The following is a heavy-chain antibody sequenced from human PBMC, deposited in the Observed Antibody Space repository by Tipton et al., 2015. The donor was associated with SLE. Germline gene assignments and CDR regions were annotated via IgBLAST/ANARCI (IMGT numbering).Heavy chain of an antibody. D-gene: IGHD3-10*01. V-gene: IGHV4-4*02. Sequence: TLSLTCAVSGGSISSSNWWSWVRQPPGKGLEWIGEIYHTGTTNYNPSLKSRVTISVDKSTDQFSLKLSSVTAADTAVYYCASPITLVRGVTKDYWGQGTLVTVSS. CDR3: ASPITLVRGVTKDY. CDR1: GGSISSSNW. J-gene: IGHJ4*02. CDR2: IYHTGTT.